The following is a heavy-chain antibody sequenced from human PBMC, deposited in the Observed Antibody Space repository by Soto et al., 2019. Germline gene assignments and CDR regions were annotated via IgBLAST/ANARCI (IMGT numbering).Heavy chain of an antibody. V-gene: IGHV3-21*01. J-gene: IGHJ6*02. CDR2: ISSSSSYI. D-gene: IGHD3-10*01. Sequence: GGSLRLSCAASGFPFSSYTMNWVRQAPGKGLEWVSSISSSSSYIYYADSVKGRFSISRDNAKNSLYLQMNSLRAEDTAVYYCARDGRYGSRTYHESYYGMDVWGQGTTVTVSS. CDR3: ARDGRYGSRTYHESYYGMDV. CDR1: GFPFSSYT.